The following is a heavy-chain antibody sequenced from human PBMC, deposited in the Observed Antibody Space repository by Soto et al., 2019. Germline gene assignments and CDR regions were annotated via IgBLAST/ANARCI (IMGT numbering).Heavy chain of an antibody. Sequence: QGQLVESGGGVVQPGRSLRLSCEASGFSLTNYGMHWVRQAPGKGLEWVTVIWSNGVNTYYIDSVKGRVTISRDGSKNTVYLEMNSLRAEDTAVYYCASGRATWRQGDLDYWGQGTGVTVSS. CDR2: IWSNGVNT. D-gene: IGHD3-16*01. CDR3: ASGRATWRQGDLDY. J-gene: IGHJ4*02. V-gene: IGHV3-33*01. CDR1: GFSLTNYG.